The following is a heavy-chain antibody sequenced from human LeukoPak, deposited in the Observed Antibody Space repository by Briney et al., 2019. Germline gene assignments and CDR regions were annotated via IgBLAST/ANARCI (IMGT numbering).Heavy chain of an antibody. CDR3: ARQVYSSSWSYYFDS. J-gene: IGHJ4*02. V-gene: IGHV4-59*01. D-gene: IGHD6-13*01. CDR2: IHYSGST. Sequence: SETLSLTCTVSGGSISSYYWSWIRQPPGRGLEWIGSIHYSGSTSYNSSLKSRVTISVDTSKNQFSLKLSSVTPADTAVYYCARQVYSSSWSYYFDSWGQGILVTVSS. CDR1: GGSISSYY.